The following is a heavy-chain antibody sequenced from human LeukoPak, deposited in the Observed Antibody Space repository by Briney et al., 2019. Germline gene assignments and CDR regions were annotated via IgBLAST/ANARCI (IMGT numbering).Heavy chain of an antibody. CDR1: GYTFTSYG. J-gene: IGHJ4*02. D-gene: IGHD3-22*01. Sequence: GASVKVSCKASGYTFTSYGISWVRQTPGQGLEWMGWISAYNGNTNYAQKLQGRVTMTTDTSTSTAYMELRSLRSDDTAVYYCARDNDYYDSSSYPGSFDTWGQGILVTVSS. CDR3: ARDNDYYDSSSYPGSFDT. CDR2: ISAYNGNT. V-gene: IGHV1-18*01.